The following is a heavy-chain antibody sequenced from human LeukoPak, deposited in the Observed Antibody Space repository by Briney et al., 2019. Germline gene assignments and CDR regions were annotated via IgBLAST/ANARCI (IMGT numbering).Heavy chain of an antibody. V-gene: IGHV4-59*08. CDR2: IYYSGST. CDR3: ARGRVIRWFGDLNFDY. J-gene: IGHJ4*02. D-gene: IGHD3-10*01. CDR1: GGSISSYY. Sequence: ASETLSLTCTVSGGSISSYYWSWIRQPPGKGLEWIGYIYYSGSTNYNPSLKSRVTIPVDTSKNHFSLNLTSVTAADTAVYYCARGRVIRWFGDLNFDYWGRGAPVTVSS.